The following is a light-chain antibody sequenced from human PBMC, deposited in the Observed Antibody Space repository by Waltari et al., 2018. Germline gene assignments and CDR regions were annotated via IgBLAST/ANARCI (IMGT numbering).Light chain of an antibody. CDR2: VNSDGSH. Sequence: QLVVTQSPSASASLGASVKLTCTLSSGHGSYAIAWHQQQPEKGPRFLLRVNSDGSHNKGDGIPGRFSGSSSGAERYLIISVLQSEDEADYYCQTWDTDIVVFGGGTKLTV. CDR1: SGHGSYA. J-gene: IGLJ2*01. V-gene: IGLV4-69*01. CDR3: QTWDTDIVV.